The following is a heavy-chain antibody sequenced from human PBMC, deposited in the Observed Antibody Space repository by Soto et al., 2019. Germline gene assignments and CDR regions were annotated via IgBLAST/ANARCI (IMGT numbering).Heavy chain of an antibody. CDR2: ISANGQGI. CDR1: GFTFITYA. CDR3: AKDRNYPRDQFHY. D-gene: IGHD1-7*01. Sequence: GGSVRLSCASSGFTFITYALSWVRQAPGKGLEWVSAISANGQGIYYADSVRGRFTISRDNSKNTIFLHMDSLRAEDTAVYYCAKDRNYPRDQFHYWGQGTLVTVSS. J-gene: IGHJ4*02. V-gene: IGHV3-23*01.